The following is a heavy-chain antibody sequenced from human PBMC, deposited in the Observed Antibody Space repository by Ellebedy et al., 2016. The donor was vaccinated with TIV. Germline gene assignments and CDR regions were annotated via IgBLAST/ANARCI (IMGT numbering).Heavy chain of an antibody. J-gene: IGHJ6*02. D-gene: IGHD6-6*01. Sequence: GESLKISCAASEFTLNTYGMHWVRQTPDKGLEWVAFISSDGSEKYYVGSVKGRFTISRDISKKTLYLEMNSLRGDDTAVYYCAEEGGSSRGASGMDVWGQGTTVIVSS. CDR3: AEEGGSSRGASGMDV. CDR1: EFTLNTYG. CDR2: ISSDGSEK. V-gene: IGHV3-30*18.